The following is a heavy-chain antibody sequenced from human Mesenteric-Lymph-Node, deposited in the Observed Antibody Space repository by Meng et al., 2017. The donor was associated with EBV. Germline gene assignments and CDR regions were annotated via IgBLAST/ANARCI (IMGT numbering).Heavy chain of an antibody. CDR3: ARDYYDSSGDLWFDP. V-gene: IGHV4-39*07. Sequence: QLQVQEAGPGLVKPSETLSLTCIVSGGSITSSGYYWGWIRQPPGKGLEWIGNIYSTGTTYYNPSLKGRVTISLDTSKNQFSLKLTSVTAADAAVYYCARDYYDSSGDLWFDPWGQGTLVTVSS. CDR2: IYSTGTT. D-gene: IGHD3-22*01. J-gene: IGHJ5*02. CDR1: GGSITSSGYY.